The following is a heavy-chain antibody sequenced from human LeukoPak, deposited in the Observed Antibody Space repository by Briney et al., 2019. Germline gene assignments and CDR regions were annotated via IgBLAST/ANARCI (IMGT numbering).Heavy chain of an antibody. J-gene: IGHJ4*02. V-gene: IGHV4-38-2*01. D-gene: IGHD3-16*02. CDR1: GYSINTAYY. CDR3: ARHDTSGGVIVPYFDY. CDR2: MYRSGTT. Sequence: WETLSLTCAVSGYSINTAYYWGWIRQPPGKGLEWIGSMYRSGTTYYNPSLKSRVTIALDTSKNQFSLKLSSVTAADTAVYYCARHDTSGGVIVPYFDYWGQGTLVTVSS.